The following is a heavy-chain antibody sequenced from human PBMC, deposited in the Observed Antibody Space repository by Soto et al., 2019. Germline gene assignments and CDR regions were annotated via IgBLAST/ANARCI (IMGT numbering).Heavy chain of an antibody. D-gene: IGHD3-3*02. Sequence: GASVKVSCKATGYTFSAYTINWVGQAPLQSLEWMVCINAGSGNTKYSQNFQGRVSITRDTSASTVYMELTGLTYEDTAVHYCARDTETLGPRANDALDIWGQGTMVTVSS. CDR2: INAGSGNT. CDR3: ARDTETLGPRANDALDI. J-gene: IGHJ3*02. CDR1: GYTFSAYT. V-gene: IGHV1-3*01.